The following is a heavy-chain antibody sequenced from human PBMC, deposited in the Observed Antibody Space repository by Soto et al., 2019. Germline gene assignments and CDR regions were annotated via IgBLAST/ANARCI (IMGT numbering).Heavy chain of an antibody. V-gene: IGHV1-8*01. J-gene: IGHJ6*02. Sequence: ASVKVSCKASGYTFTSYDINWVRQATGQGLEWMGWMNPNSGNTGYAQKFQGRVTMTRNTSISTAYMELSSLRSEDTAVYYCARGSIAVAGTDYYYYYGMDVWGQRTTVTVSS. D-gene: IGHD6-19*01. CDR3: ARGSIAVAGTDYYYYYGMDV. CDR1: GYTFTSYD. CDR2: MNPNSGNT.